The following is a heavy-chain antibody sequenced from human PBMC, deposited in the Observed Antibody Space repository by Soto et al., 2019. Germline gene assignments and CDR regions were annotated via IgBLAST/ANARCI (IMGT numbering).Heavy chain of an antibody. CDR2: ISGSGGST. Sequence: GSLRLSCAASGFTFSSYAMSWVRQAPGKGLEWVSAISGSGGSTYYADSVKGRFTISRDNSKNTLYLQMNSLRAEDTAVYYCAKSQVLWFGELLRGMDVWGQGTTVTVSS. CDR1: GFTFSSYA. J-gene: IGHJ6*02. D-gene: IGHD3-10*01. V-gene: IGHV3-23*01. CDR3: AKSQVLWFGELLRGMDV.